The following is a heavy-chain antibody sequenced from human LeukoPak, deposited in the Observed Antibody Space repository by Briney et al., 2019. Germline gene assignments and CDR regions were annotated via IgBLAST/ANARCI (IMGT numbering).Heavy chain of an antibody. Sequence: SETLSLTCTVSGGSISSSSYYWGWIRQPPGKGLEWIGSIYYSGSTYYNPSLKSRVTISVDTSKNQFSLKLSSVTAADTAVYYCARALILWFGEFSPWGQGTPVTVSS. J-gene: IGHJ5*02. CDR2: IYYSGST. CDR1: GGSISSSSYY. V-gene: IGHV4-39*07. D-gene: IGHD3-10*01. CDR3: ARALILWFGEFSP.